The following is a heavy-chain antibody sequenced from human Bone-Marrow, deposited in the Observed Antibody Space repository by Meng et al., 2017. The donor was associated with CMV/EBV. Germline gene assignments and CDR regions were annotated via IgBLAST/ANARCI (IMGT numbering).Heavy chain of an antibody. CDR3: ARLPYYDFWSGYLADYYGMDV. CDR1: GYSFTSYW. V-gene: IGHV5-51*01. CDR2: IYPGDSDT. Sequence: KVSCKGSGYSFTSYWIGWVRQMPGKGLEWMGIIYPGDSDTRYSPSFQGQVTISADKSISTAYLQWSSLKASDTAMYYCARLPYYDFWSGYLADYYGMDVWGQGTTVTVSS. J-gene: IGHJ6*02. D-gene: IGHD3-3*01.